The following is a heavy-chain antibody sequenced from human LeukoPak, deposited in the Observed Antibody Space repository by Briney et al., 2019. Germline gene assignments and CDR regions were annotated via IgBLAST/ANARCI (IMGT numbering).Heavy chain of an antibody. CDR1: GGSISSGGYY. CDR2: IYYSGST. J-gene: IGHJ5*02. CDR3: ARVGRYGSENWFDP. D-gene: IGHD3-10*01. V-gene: IGHV4-31*03. Sequence: SETLSLTCTVSGGSISSGGYYWSWIRQHPGKGLEWIGYIYYSGSTYYNPSLKSRVTISVDTSKNQFSLKLSSVTAADTAVYYCARVGRYGSENWFDPWGQGTLVTVSS.